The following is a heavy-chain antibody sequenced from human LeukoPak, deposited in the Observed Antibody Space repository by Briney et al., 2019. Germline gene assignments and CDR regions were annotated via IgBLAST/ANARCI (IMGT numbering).Heavy chain of an antibody. D-gene: IGHD3-9*01. CDR2: INWNGGST. V-gene: IGHV3-20*04. CDR1: GFTFDDYG. J-gene: IGHJ6*03. Sequence: GGSLRLSCAASGFTFDDYGMSWVRQAPGKGLEWVSGINWNGGSTGYADSVKGRFTISRDNAKNSLYLQMNSLRAEDTALYYCARAQNYDILTGYYYYYYYMDVWGKGTTVTISS. CDR3: ARAQNYDILTGYYYYYYYMDV.